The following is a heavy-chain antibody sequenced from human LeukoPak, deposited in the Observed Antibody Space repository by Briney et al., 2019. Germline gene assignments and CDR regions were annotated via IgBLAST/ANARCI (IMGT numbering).Heavy chain of an antibody. CDR2: ISWNTNNI. V-gene: IGHV3-9*01. CDR1: GFRFADYA. J-gene: IGHJ5*02. Sequence: GRSLRLSCAASGFRFADYAMHWVRQAPGKGLEWVSGISWNTNNIGYADSVKGRFTISIDNTKNSLYLQMNSLRVEDTALYYCAKTPGVTTGWFDPWGQGTLVTVSS. D-gene: IGHD4-17*01. CDR3: AKTPGVTTGWFDP.